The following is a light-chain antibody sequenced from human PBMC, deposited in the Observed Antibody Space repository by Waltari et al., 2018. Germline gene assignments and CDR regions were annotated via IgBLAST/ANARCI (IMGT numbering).Light chain of an antibody. V-gene: IGLV1-47*01. Sequence: QSVLTQPPSVSGTPGQRVTISCSGSSSTIGRNFVYWYQQLPGTAPKLLIYMANQRPSGVPDRFSGSKSGPSASLAISGLRSEDEGNYYCAAWDDSLSGFVLFGGGTKVTVL. CDR3: AAWDDSLSGFVL. CDR2: MAN. CDR1: SSTIGRNF. J-gene: IGLJ2*01.